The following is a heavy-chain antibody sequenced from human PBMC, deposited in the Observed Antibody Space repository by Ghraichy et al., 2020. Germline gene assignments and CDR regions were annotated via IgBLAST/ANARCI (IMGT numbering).Heavy chain of an antibody. Sequence: GSLRLSCTVSGGSISSYYWSWIRQPPGKGLEWIGYIYYSGSTNYNPSLKSRVTISVDTSKNQFSLKLSSVTAADTAVYYCARDGTGFCSGGSCYAVWGQGTLVTVSS. CDR1: GGSISSYY. D-gene: IGHD2-15*01. CDR2: IYYSGST. V-gene: IGHV4-59*01. CDR3: ARDGTGFCSGGSCYAV. J-gene: IGHJ4*02.